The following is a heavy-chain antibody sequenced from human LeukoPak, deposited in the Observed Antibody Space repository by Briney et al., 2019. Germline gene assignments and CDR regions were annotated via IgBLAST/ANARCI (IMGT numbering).Heavy chain of an antibody. J-gene: IGHJ4*02. CDR2: IKSKTDGGTT. CDR3: TTGRGYYEFDY. CDR1: GFTFSSYE. Sequence: PGGSLRLSCAASGFTFSSYEMSWVRQAPGKGLEWVGRIKSKTDGGTTDYAAPVKGRFTISRDDSKNTLYLQMNSLKTEGTAVYYCTTGRGYYEFDYWGQGTLVTVSS. D-gene: IGHD3-22*01. V-gene: IGHV3-15*01.